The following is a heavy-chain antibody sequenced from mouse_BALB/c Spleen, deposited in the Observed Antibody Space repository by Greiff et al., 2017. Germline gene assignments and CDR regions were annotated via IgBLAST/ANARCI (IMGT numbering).Heavy chain of an antibody. J-gene: IGHJ1*01. CDR3: TRDEADEGYWYFDV. CDR2: ISSGGSYT. V-gene: IGHV5-6-4*01. CDR1: GFTFSSYT. Sequence: EVKLVESGGGLVKPGGSLKLSCAASGFTFSSYTMSWVRQTPEKRLEWVATISSGGSYTYYPDSVKGRFTISRDNAKNTLYLQMSSLKSEDTAMYYCTRDEADEGYWYFDVWGAGTTVTVSS.